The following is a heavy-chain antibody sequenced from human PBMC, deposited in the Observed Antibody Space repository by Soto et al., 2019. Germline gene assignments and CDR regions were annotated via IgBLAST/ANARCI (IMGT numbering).Heavy chain of an antibody. CDR2: INHSGGT. J-gene: IGHJ1*01. CDR1: GGSFSDYF. CDR3: ARRGLATAGNFQH. Sequence: HVQLQQWGAGLLKPSETLSLTCAVYGGSFSDYFWSWVRQPPGRGREWIGEINHSGGTDYNPSLKSRVPMSVDTSKNQFSLNLNSVTAADTAVYYCARRGLATAGNFQHWGQGTLVTVSS. D-gene: IGHD6-13*01. V-gene: IGHV4-34*01.